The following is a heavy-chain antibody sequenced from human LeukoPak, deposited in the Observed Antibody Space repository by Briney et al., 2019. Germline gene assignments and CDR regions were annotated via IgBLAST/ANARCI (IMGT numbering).Heavy chain of an antibody. CDR1: GFTVSSNY. V-gene: IGHV3-66*01. Sequence: HPGGSLRLSCAASGFTVSSNYMSWVRQAPGKGLEWVSVIYSGGSTYYADSVKGRFTISRDNSKNTLYLQMNSLRAEDTAVYYCARDTSSGGGLAFDIWGQGTMVTVSS. D-gene: IGHD6-19*01. CDR3: ARDTSSGGGLAFDI. J-gene: IGHJ3*02. CDR2: IYSGGST.